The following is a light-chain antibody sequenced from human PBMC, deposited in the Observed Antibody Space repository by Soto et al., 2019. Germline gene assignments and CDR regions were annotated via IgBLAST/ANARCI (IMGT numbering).Light chain of an antibody. CDR3: QQRYSTPPWT. J-gene: IGKJ1*01. CDR2: DAS. V-gene: IGKV1-39*01. Sequence: DIQLTQSPSSLSASVGDKGTITCRASQSIRSYLNWVQQKPGKAPKLLIYDASSLQTGVPSRFSGSGSGTDFSLTISSLQPQDFATYYCQQRYSTPPWTVGQGTKVDIK. CDR1: QSIRSY.